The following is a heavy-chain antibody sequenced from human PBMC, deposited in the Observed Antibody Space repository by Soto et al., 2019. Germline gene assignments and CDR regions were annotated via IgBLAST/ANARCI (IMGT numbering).Heavy chain of an antibody. CDR1: GYSFTSYW. Sequence: LGESLKISCKGSGYSFTSYWIGWVRQMPGKGLEWMGIIYPGDSDTRYSPSFQGQVTISADKSISTAYLQWSSLKASDTAMYYCARQRYYYDSSGYSAYYYYYGMDVWGQGTTVTVSS. J-gene: IGHJ6*02. CDR3: ARQRYYYDSSGYSAYYYYYGMDV. CDR2: IYPGDSDT. V-gene: IGHV5-51*01. D-gene: IGHD3-22*01.